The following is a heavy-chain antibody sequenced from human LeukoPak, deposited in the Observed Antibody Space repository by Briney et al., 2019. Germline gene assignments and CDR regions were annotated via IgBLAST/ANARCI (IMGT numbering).Heavy chain of an antibody. D-gene: IGHD3-22*01. CDR1: GFTFSSYS. J-gene: IGHJ6*02. CDR2: ISSSSSYI. Sequence: GGSLRLSCAASGFTFSSYSMNWVRQAPGKGLEWVSSISSSSSYIYCADSVKGRFTISRDNAKNSLYLQMNSLRAEDTAVYYCARDGYYYDSSGYYSINGMDVWGQGTTVTVSS. CDR3: ARDGYYYDSSGYYSINGMDV. V-gene: IGHV3-21*06.